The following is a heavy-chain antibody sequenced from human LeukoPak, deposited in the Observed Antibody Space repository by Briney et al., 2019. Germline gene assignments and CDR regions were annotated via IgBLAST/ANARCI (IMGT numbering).Heavy chain of an antibody. CDR3: ARMKVIKGASLDY. CDR1: GFSFSKYA. Sequence: GGPLRLSRAASGFSFSKYAMHGVRQAPARGLEWVAVISFDETKKYYADSVKGRYTISRDNSNNTLFLQMNSLKTEDTAVYFCARMKVIKGASLDYWGQGSLVTVSS. V-gene: IGHV3-30-3*01. J-gene: IGHJ4*02. D-gene: IGHD2/OR15-2a*01. CDR2: ISFDETKK.